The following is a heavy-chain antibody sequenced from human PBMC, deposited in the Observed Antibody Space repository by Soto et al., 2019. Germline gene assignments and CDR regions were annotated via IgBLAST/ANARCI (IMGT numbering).Heavy chain of an antibody. J-gene: IGHJ6*02. D-gene: IGHD3-10*01. CDR2: MSPSSGNT. V-gene: IGHV1-8*01. CDR3: ARVGGQLFGDHGMDD. CDR1: GYTFTTYE. Sequence: QVQLVQSGAEVKKPGASVKVSCKASGYTFTTYEINWVRQVPGQGLEWMGWMSPSSGNTGYVDQFRGRVTMTSNTSMTTAYMELSSLRSEYTVVYYCARVGGQLFGDHGMDDWGQGTTVTVSS.